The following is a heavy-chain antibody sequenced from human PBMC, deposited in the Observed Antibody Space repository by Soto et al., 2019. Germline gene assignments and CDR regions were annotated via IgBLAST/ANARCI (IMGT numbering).Heavy chain of an antibody. CDR1: GGSLSSYY. CDR3: AAGKQALDY. J-gene: IGHJ4*02. D-gene: IGHD3-10*01. CDR2: IYYSEST. Sequence: PSETLSLTCTVSGGSLSSYYWSWIRQPPGKGLENLGYIYYSESTNYNPSFKSRVTISVDTSRNQFSLTLSSMTAADTAVYYCAAGKQALDYWGQGTLVTVPS. V-gene: IGHV4-59*08.